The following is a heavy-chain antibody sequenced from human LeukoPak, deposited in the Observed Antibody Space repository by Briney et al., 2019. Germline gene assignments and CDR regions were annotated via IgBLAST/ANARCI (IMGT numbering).Heavy chain of an antibody. D-gene: IGHD4-23*01. CDR2: IWYDGSNK. J-gene: IGHJ4*02. CDR3: AKGGLNSAFDY. CDR1: GFTFSSYG. Sequence: PGGSLRLSCAASGFTFSSYGMHWVRQAPGKGLEWVAVIWYDGSNKYYADSVKGRFTISRDNSKNTLYLQMNSLRAEDTAVYYCAKGGLNSAFDYWGQGTLVTVSS. V-gene: IGHV3-30*02.